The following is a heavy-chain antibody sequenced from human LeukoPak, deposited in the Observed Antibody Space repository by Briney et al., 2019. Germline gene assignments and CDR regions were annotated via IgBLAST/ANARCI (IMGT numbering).Heavy chain of an antibody. CDR2: INPNSGGT. CDR3: ARDSYGDYYFDY. J-gene: IGHJ4*02. CDR1: GYTFTGYY. Sequence: ASVKVSCKASGYTFTGYYMHWGRQAPGQGLEWMGWINPNSGGTNFAQKFQGRVTMTRDTSISTAYMELSRLTSDDTAVYYCARDSYGDYYFDYWGQGTLVTVSS. V-gene: IGHV1-2*02. D-gene: IGHD4-17*01.